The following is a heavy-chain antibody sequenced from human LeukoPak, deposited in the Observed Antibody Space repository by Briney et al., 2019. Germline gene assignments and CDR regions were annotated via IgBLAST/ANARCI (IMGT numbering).Heavy chain of an antibody. CDR1: GFTFSNYA. Sequence: GASLRLSCAASGFTFSNYAMSWVRQAPGKGLEWVSAITGSGGNTYYADSVKGRFNIARDNSKNTLYLQMNSLRDEDTAVYYCAKWGDFDVLTGYYVPDFWGQGTLVTVSS. J-gene: IGHJ4*02. CDR3: AKWGDFDVLTGYYVPDF. D-gene: IGHD3-9*01. V-gene: IGHV3-23*01. CDR2: ITGSGGNT.